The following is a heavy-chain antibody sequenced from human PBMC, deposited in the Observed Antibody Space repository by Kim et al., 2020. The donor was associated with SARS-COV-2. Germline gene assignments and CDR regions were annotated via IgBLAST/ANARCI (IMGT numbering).Heavy chain of an antibody. J-gene: IGHJ4*02. CDR3: ATGDDILTGYSKRAFDY. Sequence: ASVKVSCKVSGYTLTELSMHWVRQAPGKGLEWMGGFDPEDGETIYAQKFQGRVTMTEDTSTDTAYMELSSLRSEDTAVYYCATGDDILTGYSKRAFDYWGQGTLVTVSS. V-gene: IGHV1-24*01. D-gene: IGHD3-9*01. CDR2: FDPEDGET. CDR1: GYTLTELS.